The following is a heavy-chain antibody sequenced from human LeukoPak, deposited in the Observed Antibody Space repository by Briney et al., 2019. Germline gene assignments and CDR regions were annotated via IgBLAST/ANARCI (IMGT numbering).Heavy chain of an antibody. CDR2: ISGTSGTI. CDR1: GFTFSNYA. Sequence: GGSLRLFCAASGFTFSNYAMSWVRQAPGKGLEWVSGISGTSGTINYAAPVKGRFTISRDNSKNTLYLQMNSLRVDDMAVYYCAKRLGDPRAFDYWGQGTAVTLSS. CDR3: AKRLGDPRAFDY. V-gene: IGHV3-23*01. J-gene: IGHJ4*02. D-gene: IGHD2-21*02.